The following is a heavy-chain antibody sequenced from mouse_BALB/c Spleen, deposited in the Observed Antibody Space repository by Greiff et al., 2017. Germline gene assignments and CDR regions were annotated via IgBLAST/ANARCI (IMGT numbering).Heavy chain of an antibody. Sequence: QVQLQQSGAELARPGASVKLSCKASGYTFTSYWMQWVKQRPGQGLEWIGAIYPGDGDTRYTQKFKGMATLTADNTSSTAFKQLSSWASEDSAVYYCARSGDGYYGGFAYWGQGTSVTVSS. D-gene: IGHD2-3*01. CDR3: ARSGDGYYGGFAY. V-gene: IGHV1-87*01. J-gene: IGHJ4*01. CDR2: IYPGDGDT. CDR1: GYTFTSYW.